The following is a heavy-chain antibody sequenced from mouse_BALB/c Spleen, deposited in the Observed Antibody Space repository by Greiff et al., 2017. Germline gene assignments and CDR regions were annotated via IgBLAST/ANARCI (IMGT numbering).Heavy chain of an antibody. Sequence: EVKLVESGGGLVQPGGSMKLSCVASGFTFSNYWMNWVRQSPEKGLEWVAEIRLKSNNYATHYAESVKGRFTISRDDSKSSVYLQMNNLRAEDTGIYYCTSDCNSSWFAYWGQGTLVTVSA. J-gene: IGHJ3*01. CDR3: TSDCNSSWFAY. V-gene: IGHV6-6*02. D-gene: IGHD2-1*01. CDR2: IRLKSNNYAT. CDR1: GFTFSNYW.